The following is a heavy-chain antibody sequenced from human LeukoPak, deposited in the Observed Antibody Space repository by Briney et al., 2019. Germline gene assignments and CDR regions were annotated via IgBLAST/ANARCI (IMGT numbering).Heavy chain of an antibody. CDR1: GGSISSYY. CDR2: IYYSGST. D-gene: IGHD3-10*01. V-gene: IGHV4-59*12. J-gene: IGHJ4*02. Sequence: PSETLSLTCTVSGGSISSYYWSWIRQPPGKGLEWIGYIYYSGSTNYNPSLKSRVTISVVTSKNQFSLKLSSVTAADTAVYYCASRYYGSGSYYDFDYWGQGTLVTVSS. CDR3: ASRYYGSGSYYDFDY.